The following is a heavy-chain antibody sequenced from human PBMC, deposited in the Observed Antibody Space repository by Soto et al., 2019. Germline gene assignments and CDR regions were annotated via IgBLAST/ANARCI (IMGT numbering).Heavy chain of an antibody. Sequence: EVQLVESGGVVVQPGGYLRLSCAASGFTFDDYTMHWVRQAPGKGVEWVFVVSWDGGTTYYEDSVKSRFTNSRDKSKNSLYLQMNSLRTEDTALYYCAKDIDRPDSSGWREGYGMDVWGQGTTVTVSS. CDR1: GFTFDDYT. J-gene: IGHJ6*02. CDR2: VSWDGGTT. V-gene: IGHV3-43*01. CDR3: AKDIDRPDSSGWREGYGMDV. D-gene: IGHD6-19*01.